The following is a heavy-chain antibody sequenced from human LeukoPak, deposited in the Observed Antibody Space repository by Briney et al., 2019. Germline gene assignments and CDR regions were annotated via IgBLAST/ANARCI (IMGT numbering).Heavy chain of an antibody. V-gene: IGHV3-48*03. J-gene: IGHJ3*02. Sequence: GGSLRLSCAASGFTFSSYEMNWVRQAPGKGLEWVSYISSSGSTIYYADSVKGRFTISRDNAKNSLYLQMNSLRAEDTAVYYCARDLSSWTFSGFDIWGQGTMVTVSS. CDR1: GFTFSSYE. D-gene: IGHD6-13*01. CDR3: ARDLSSWTFSGFDI. CDR2: ISSSGSTI.